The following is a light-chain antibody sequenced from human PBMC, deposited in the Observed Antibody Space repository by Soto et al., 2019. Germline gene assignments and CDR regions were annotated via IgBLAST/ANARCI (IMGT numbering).Light chain of an antibody. J-gene: IGKJ1*01. CDR3: QQYGSSTPT. CDR1: QSVTRSY. Sequence: EIVLTQSPGTLYLPPGERVTLCCRASQSVTRSYLAWWLQKPGQAPRLLIYGASSRETGIPDRVSGSGAGPDFTLTINRLEPVDFELDYCQQYGSSTPTFGLGTKVDIK. V-gene: IGKV3-20*01. CDR2: GAS.